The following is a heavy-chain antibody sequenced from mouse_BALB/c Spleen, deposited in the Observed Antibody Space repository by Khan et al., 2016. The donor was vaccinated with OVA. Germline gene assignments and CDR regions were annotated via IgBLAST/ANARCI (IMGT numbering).Heavy chain of an antibody. Sequence: QIQLVQSGPELKKPGETVKISCKASGYTFTNYGMNWVKQAPGKGLKWMGWINTYTGEPTYTDDFKGRFAFSLETSASTAYLQINNLKNEDIATYFCATGASYWYFEVWGAGTTVTVSS. CDR3: ATGASYWYFEV. CDR2: INTYTGEP. CDR1: GYTFTNYG. V-gene: IGHV9-1*02. J-gene: IGHJ1*01.